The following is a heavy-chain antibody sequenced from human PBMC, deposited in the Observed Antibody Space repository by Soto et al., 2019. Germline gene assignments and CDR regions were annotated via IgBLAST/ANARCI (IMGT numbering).Heavy chain of an antibody. CDR2: INPHGGST. D-gene: IGHD3-3*01. Sequence: ASVKVSCKSPGDTFTSYYLNWVRQAPGQGLEWMGVINPHGGSTKYAQKFQGRITMTRDTSRSTVYMELSSLRSDDTAIYYCARSSGGNFGIIIEGSNWFDPWGQGTLVTVSS. J-gene: IGHJ5*02. CDR1: GDTFTSYY. V-gene: IGHV1-46*01. CDR3: ARSSGGNFGIIIEGSNWFDP.